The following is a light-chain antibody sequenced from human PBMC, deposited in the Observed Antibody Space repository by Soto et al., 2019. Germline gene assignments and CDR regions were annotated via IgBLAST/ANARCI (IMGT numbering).Light chain of an antibody. V-gene: IGLV2-14*01. CDR3: SSYTTSSTVV. Sequence: QPVLTQPASVSGSPGQSITISCTGTSSDVGGYNYVSWYQQHPGKAPKLMIYDVSIRPSGVSYRFSASKSGNTASLTISGLQAEDEADYYCSSYTTSSTVVFGGATKLTVL. CDR2: DVS. J-gene: IGLJ2*01. CDR1: SSDVGGYNY.